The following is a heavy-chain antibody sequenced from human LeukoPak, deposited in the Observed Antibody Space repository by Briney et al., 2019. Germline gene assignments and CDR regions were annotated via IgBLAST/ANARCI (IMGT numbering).Heavy chain of an antibody. CDR2: IKPDGSDK. J-gene: IGHJ4*01. Sequence: PGGSLRLSCAASGFIFNSFYMNWVRQAPGKGLEWVASIKPDGSDKFYVDSVKGRFTISRDNDKNSLYLQMNSLRAEDTAIYFLARIFDYTNGGAHYDAFDYGGKEPWVTVSS. V-gene: IGHV3-7*01. CDR3: ARIFDYTNGGAHYDAFDY. CDR1: GFIFNSFY. D-gene: IGHD2-8*01.